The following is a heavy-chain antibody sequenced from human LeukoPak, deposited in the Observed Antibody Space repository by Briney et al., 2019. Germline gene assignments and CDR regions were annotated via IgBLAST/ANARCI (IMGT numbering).Heavy chain of an antibody. V-gene: IGHV1-2*02. J-gene: IGHJ4*02. CDR2: INPNSGGT. D-gene: IGHD3-3*01. CDR1: GYTFTGYY. Sequence: ASVKVSCKASGYTFTGYYIHWVRQAPGQGLEWMGWINPNSGGTNYAQKFQGRVTMTRDTSISTAYMELSRLRSDDTAVYYCARVPKYYDFWSGYLDYWGQGTLVTVSS. CDR3: ARVPKYYDFWSGYLDY.